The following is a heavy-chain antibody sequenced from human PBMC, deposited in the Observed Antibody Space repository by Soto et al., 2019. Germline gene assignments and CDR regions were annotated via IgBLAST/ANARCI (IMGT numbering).Heavy chain of an antibody. CDR1: GFTFSGSA. CDR3: NTPSRASCSGGNCYDY. CDR2: IRSKANNYAT. J-gene: IGHJ4*02. D-gene: IGHD2-15*01. V-gene: IGHV3-73*01. Sequence: GGSLRLSCAASGFTFSGSAVHWVRQASGKGLEWVGRIRSKANNYATTYGAPVKGRFTISRDDSKNTAYLQMDSLKTEDTAVYFCNTPSRASCSGGNCYDYWGQGTLVT.